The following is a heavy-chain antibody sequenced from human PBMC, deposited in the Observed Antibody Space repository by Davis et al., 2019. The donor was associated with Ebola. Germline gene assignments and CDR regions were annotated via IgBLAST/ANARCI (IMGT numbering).Heavy chain of an antibody. CDR2: IYYSGST. CDR1: VGSISSYY. Sequence: SQTLSLTCAVYVGSISSYYWSWIRQPPGKGLEWIGYIYYSGSTNYNPALKSRVTISVDTSKNQFSLKLSSVTAADTAVYYCARLYSSGWYRATTTYWYFDLWGRGTLVTVSS. CDR3: ARLYSSGWYRATTTYWYFDL. J-gene: IGHJ2*01. D-gene: IGHD6-19*01. V-gene: IGHV4-59*01.